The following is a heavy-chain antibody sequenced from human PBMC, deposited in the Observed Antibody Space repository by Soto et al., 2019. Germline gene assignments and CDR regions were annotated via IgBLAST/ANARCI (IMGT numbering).Heavy chain of an antibody. CDR3: AKDPSVKESRILNYPHYFDY. V-gene: IGHV3-23*01. CDR2: ISRSGGST. J-gene: IGHJ4*02. D-gene: IGHD2-15*01. Sequence: SLRLSCAASGFTFSSYAMSLVRQAPGKGLEWVSAISRSGGSTYYADSVKGRFTISRDNSKNTLYLQMNSLRAEDTAVYYCAKDPSVKESRILNYPHYFDYGGQGTLVTVSS. CDR1: GFTFSSYA.